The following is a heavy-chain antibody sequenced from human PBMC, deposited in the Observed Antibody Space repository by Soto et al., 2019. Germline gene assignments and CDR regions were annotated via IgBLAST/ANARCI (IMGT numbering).Heavy chain of an antibody. D-gene: IGHD1-26*01. CDR3: AREILTLGASYY. CDR2: IIPILGIA. Sequence: QVQLVQSGAEVKKPGSSVKVSCKASGGTFSSYTISWVRQAPGQGLEWMGRIIPILGIANYAQKFQGRVTITADKSTSTAYMELSSLRSEDTAVYYCAREILTLGASYYWGQGTLGTVSS. V-gene: IGHV1-69*08. J-gene: IGHJ4*02. CDR1: GGTFSSYT.